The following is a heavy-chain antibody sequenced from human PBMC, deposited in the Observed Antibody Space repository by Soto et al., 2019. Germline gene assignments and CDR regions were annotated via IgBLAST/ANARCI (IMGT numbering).Heavy chain of an antibody. CDR1: GLNFSNYA. V-gene: IGHV3-23*01. CDR3: VKDKKYDILSSWDALDI. Sequence: GGSMRLSCAASGLNFSNYAITWVRQAQGKGLEWVAAISGGGGGTYYADPVKGRFTIPRDNSKNTLHLQMNNLRAEDTATYYCVKDKKYDILSSWDALDIWGHGTLVTVSS. CDR2: ISGGGGGT. D-gene: IGHD3-9*01. J-gene: IGHJ3*02.